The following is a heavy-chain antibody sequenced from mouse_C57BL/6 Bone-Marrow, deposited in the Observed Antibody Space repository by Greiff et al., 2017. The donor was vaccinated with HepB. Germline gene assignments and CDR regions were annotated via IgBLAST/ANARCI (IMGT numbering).Heavy chain of an antibody. D-gene: IGHD1-1*02. CDR1: GFTFSSYA. CDR2: ISDGGSYT. J-gene: IGHJ1*03. CDR3: ASARVATREGYFDV. V-gene: IGHV5-4*03. Sequence: EVKLEESGGGLVKPGGSLKLSCAASGFTFSSYAMSWVRQTPEKRLEWVATISDGGSYTYYPDNVKGRFTISRDNAKNNLYLQMSHLKSEDTAMYYCASARVATREGYFDVWGTGTTVTVSS.